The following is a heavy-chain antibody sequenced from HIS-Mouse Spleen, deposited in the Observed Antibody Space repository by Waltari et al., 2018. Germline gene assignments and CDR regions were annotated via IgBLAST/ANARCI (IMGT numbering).Heavy chain of an antibody. CDR1: GCFIRRRLYH. CDR2: IYYSGRT. J-gene: IGHJ2*01. D-gene: IGHD6-13*01. CDR3: AREIPYSSSWYDWYFDL. Sequence: QLQLQESGPGLVMPSETLSLTCTVSGCFIRRRLYHLAWIRPPPGKGPGWIGGIYYSGRTYDNPSLKSRVTISVDTSKNQFSLKLSSVTAADTAVYYCAREIPYSSSWYDWYFDLWGRGTLVTVSS. V-gene: IGHV4-39*07.